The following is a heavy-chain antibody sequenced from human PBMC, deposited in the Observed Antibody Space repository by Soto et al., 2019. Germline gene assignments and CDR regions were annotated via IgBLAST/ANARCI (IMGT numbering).Heavy chain of an antibody. V-gene: IGHV3-7*01. J-gene: IGHJ5*01. CDR3: AVGFHWFDS. CDR1: GFTFGNFW. CDR2: IKYDGGEQ. Sequence: GGSLRLSCAASGFTFGNFWMSWVRQAPGKGLDWVANIKYDGGEQNYVDSVKGRFTISRDNAKNSLYLQMNSLRAEDTAVYYCAVGFHWFDSWGQGSLVTVSS.